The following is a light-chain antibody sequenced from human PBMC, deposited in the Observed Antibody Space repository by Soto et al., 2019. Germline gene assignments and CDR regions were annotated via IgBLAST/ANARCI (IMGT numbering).Light chain of an antibody. Sequence: DIQVTQFPSSVSASVGDRVTITCRASQGIDRWLAWHQQKPGKAPNLLIFSASTLKSGVPSRFSGSGSGTDFTLTITSLQPEDFGTYYCQQAKSFPLTFGPGTKVDIK. CDR3: QQAKSFPLT. CDR1: QGIDRW. CDR2: SAS. J-gene: IGKJ3*01. V-gene: IGKV1-12*01.